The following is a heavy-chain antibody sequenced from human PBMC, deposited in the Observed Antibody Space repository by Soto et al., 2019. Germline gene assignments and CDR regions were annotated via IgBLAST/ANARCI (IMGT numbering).Heavy chain of an antibody. V-gene: IGHV3-21*01. Sequence: EVQMVESGGGLGKPGGSLRLSCAASGFSFSTYAMNWVRQAPGKGLEWVSAITRTGENSYYADSVKGRFTISRDNAKKSLYLHMNSLRAEDTAVYYCVRDPKADSGWPYYFDYWGQGTLVTVSS. CDR3: VRDPKADSGWPYYFDY. CDR1: GFSFSTYA. J-gene: IGHJ4*02. D-gene: IGHD6-19*01. CDR2: ITRTGENS.